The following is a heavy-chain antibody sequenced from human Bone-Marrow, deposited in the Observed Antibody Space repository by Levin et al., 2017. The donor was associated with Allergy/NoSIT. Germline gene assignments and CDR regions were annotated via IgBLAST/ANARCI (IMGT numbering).Heavy chain of an antibody. Sequence: GESLKISCKASGYTFTSYDINWVRQATGQGLEWMGWMNPNSGNTGYAQKFQGRVTMTRNTSISTAYMELSSLRSEDTAVYYCARVRGRYSSGWYVYWGQGTLVTVSS. D-gene: IGHD6-19*01. CDR2: MNPNSGNT. V-gene: IGHV1-8*01. J-gene: IGHJ4*02. CDR3: ARVRGRYSSGWYVY. CDR1: GYTFTSYD.